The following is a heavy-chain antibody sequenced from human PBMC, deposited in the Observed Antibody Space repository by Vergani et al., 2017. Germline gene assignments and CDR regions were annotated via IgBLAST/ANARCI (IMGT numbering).Heavy chain of an antibody. V-gene: IGHV4-59*01. CDR2: MYHSGST. D-gene: IGHD2-21*02. CDR1: GGSMSGYY. Sequence: QVRLQESGPGLVKPSETLSLTCSVSGGSMSGYYWSWIRQPPGKELEWIGYMYHSGSTNYNPSLETRVTISGDTSKNQFSQKLNSVTAADTAVYYCGGVSDFYCLERRLLDLWGQGILVTVSS. J-gene: IGHJ4*02. CDR3: GGVSDFYCLERRLLDL.